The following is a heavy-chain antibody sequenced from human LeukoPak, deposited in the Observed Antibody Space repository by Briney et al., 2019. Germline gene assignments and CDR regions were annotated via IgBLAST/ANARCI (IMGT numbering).Heavy chain of an antibody. V-gene: IGHV3-21*01. CDR3: ARDSGEYCSGGSCYGMDV. Sequence: GGSLRLSCAASGFTSSSYSMNWVRQAPGKGLEWVSSISSSSSYIYYADSVKGRFTISRDNAKNSLYLQMNSLRAEDTAVYYCARDSGEYCSGGSCYGMDVWGQGTTVTVSS. D-gene: IGHD2-15*01. CDR2: ISSSSSYI. CDR1: GFTSSSYS. J-gene: IGHJ6*02.